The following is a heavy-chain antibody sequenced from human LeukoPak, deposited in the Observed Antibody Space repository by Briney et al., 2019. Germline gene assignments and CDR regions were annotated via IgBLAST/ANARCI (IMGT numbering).Heavy chain of an antibody. CDR1: GFAFSDYS. CDR3: ARDPQADY. V-gene: IGHV3-66*01. J-gene: IGHJ4*02. CDR2: IYSVGST. Sequence: PGGSLRLSCAASGFAFSDYSMNWVRQAPGKGLEWVSIIYSVGSTYYADSVKGRFTISRDNSKNTLSPQMNSLRAEDTAVYYCARDPQADYWGQGTLVTVSS.